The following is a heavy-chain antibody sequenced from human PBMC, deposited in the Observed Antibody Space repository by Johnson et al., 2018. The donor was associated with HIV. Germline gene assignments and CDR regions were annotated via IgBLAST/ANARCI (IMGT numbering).Heavy chain of an antibody. CDR2: ISYDGSNK. V-gene: IGHV3-30*19. J-gene: IGHJ3*02. D-gene: IGHD6-19*01. CDR3: AGQVRAFDI. Sequence: QVQLVESGGGVVQPGGSLRLSCAASGFTFSSFGMHWVRQAPGKGLEWVAVISYDGSNKYYADSVKGRFTISRDNSMHTMYLQMNSLRAEDTAVYYCAGQVRAFDIWGRGTMVTVSS. CDR1: GFTFSSFG.